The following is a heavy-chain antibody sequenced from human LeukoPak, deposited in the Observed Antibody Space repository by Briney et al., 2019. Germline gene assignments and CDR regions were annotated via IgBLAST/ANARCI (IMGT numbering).Heavy chain of an antibody. CDR1: GGSFSGYY. D-gene: IGHD5-12*01. CDR2: INHSGST. Sequence: SETLSLTCAVYGGSFSGYYWSWIRQPPGKGLEWIGEINHSGSTNYNPSLKSRVTISVDTSKNQFSLQLNSVTPEDTAVYYCARGSPIDVDIVATISRLYAFDIWGQGTMVTVSS. V-gene: IGHV4-34*01. J-gene: IGHJ3*02. CDR3: ARGSPIDVDIVATISRLYAFDI.